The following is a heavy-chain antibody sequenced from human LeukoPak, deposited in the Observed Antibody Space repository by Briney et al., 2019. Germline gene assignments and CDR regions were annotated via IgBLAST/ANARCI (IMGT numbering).Heavy chain of an antibody. Sequence: PSETLSLTCTVSGGSISSYYWSWIRQPPGKELEWIGYIYYSGSTNYNPSLKSRVTISVDTSKNQFSLKLSSVTAADTAVYYCARQIPVLTGYHLGYYFDYWGQGTLVTVSS. CDR1: GGSISSYY. CDR3: ARQIPVLTGYHLGYYFDY. D-gene: IGHD3-9*01. CDR2: IYYSGST. J-gene: IGHJ4*02. V-gene: IGHV4-59*08.